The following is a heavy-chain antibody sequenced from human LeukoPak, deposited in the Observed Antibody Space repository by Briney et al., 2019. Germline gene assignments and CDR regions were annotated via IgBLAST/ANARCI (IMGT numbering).Heavy chain of an antibody. V-gene: IGHV6-1*01. Sequence: SQTLSLTCAISGDSVCSNTAGWHWIRQSPSRGLEWLGRTYYRSKWYNDYAVSVKSRITINPDTSKKQSSLQLNSMTPEDTAVYYCARGRSNWEFDFWGQGTLVTVSS. J-gene: IGHJ4*02. D-gene: IGHD7-27*01. CDR3: ARGRSNWEFDF. CDR2: TYYRSKWYN. CDR1: GDSVCSNTAG.